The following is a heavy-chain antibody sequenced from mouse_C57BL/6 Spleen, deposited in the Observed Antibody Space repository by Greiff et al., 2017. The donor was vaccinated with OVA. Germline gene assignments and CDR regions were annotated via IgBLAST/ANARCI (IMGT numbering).Heavy chain of an antibody. J-gene: IGHJ4*01. D-gene: IGHD3-2*02. Sequence: EVKLVESEGGLVQPGSSMKLSCTASGFTFSDYYMAWVRQVPEKGLEWVANINYDGSSTYYLDSLKSRFIISRDNAKNILYLQMSSLKSEDTATYYCARGGTAQATGAMDYWGQGTSVTVSS. CDR3: ARGGTAQATGAMDY. CDR2: INYDGSST. CDR1: GFTFSDYY. V-gene: IGHV5-16*01.